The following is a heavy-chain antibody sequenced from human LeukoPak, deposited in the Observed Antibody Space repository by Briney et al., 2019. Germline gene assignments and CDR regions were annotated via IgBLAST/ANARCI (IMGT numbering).Heavy chain of an antibody. CDR1: GGSISSGDYY. CDR3: ARSGDTIHTVGY. D-gene: IGHD2-2*02. CDR2: IYYSGST. J-gene: IGHJ4*02. V-gene: IGHV4-30-4*08. Sequence: SETLSLTCTVSGGSISSGDYYWSWIRQPPGKGLEWIGYIYYSGSTYYNPSLKSRVTISVDTSKNQFSLKLSSVTAADTAVYYCARSGDTIHTVGYWGQGTLVTVSS.